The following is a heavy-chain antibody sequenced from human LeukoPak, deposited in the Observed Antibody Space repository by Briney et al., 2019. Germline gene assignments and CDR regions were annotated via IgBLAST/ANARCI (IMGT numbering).Heavy chain of an antibody. V-gene: IGHV3-21*01. CDR2: ISSSSSYI. J-gene: IGHJ4*02. CDR1: GFTFSSYS. Sequence: GGSLRLSCAASGFTFSSYSVNWVRQAPGKGLEWVSSISSSSSYIYYADSVKGRFTISRDNAKNSLYLQMNSLRAEDTAVYYCARDKSTGCYEGGSCYPAAFDYWGQGTLVTVSS. D-gene: IGHD2-15*01. CDR3: ARDKSTGCYEGGSCYPAAFDY.